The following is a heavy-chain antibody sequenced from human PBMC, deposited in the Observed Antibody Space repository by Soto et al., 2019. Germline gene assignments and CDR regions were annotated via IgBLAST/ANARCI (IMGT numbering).Heavy chain of an antibody. V-gene: IGHV1-18*04. CDR2: ISGHNGNT. J-gene: IGHJ4*02. CDR3: ARHRFNYYDDTVYYYFDY. D-gene: IGHD3-22*01. Sequence: GASVKVSCKASGYSFTSYGISWARQAPGQGPEWMGWISGHNGNTNHPQSLQGRVTMTTDTSRNTAYMELRSLRSDDTAVYYCARHRFNYYDDTVYYYFDYWGQGTLVTVSS. CDR1: GYSFTSYG.